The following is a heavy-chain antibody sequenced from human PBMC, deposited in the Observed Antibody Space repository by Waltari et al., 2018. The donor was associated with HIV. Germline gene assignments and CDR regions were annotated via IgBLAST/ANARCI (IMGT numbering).Heavy chain of an antibody. D-gene: IGHD2-21*01. CDR1: GYSFRNYA. V-gene: IGHV1-18*01. CDR2: MSAYNRIA. J-gene: IGHJ4*02. CDR3: ARGNSMLRMAELDY. Sequence: QVNLVQSGAEVKKPGASVKVSCEASGYSFRNYAINWVRQAPGQGLEWVGWMSAYNRIANYEEKVQGRVTITTAASTNTACIEIRSLRSDDTAVYFCARGNSMLRMAELDYWGQGTLVTVSS.